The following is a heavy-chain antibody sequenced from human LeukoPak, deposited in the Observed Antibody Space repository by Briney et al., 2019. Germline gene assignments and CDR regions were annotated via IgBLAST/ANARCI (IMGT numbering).Heavy chain of an antibody. D-gene: IGHD3-22*01. V-gene: IGHV1-69*05. J-gene: IGHJ4*02. CDR1: GGTFSSYA. CDR3: ARDHSYDSSGCYLDN. CDR2: IIPIFGTA. Sequence: SVKVSCKASGGTFSSYAISWVRQAPGQGLEWMGRIIPIFGTANYAQKFQGRVTITTDESTSTAYMELSSLRSEDTAVYYCARDHSYDSSGCYLDNWGQGTLVTVSS.